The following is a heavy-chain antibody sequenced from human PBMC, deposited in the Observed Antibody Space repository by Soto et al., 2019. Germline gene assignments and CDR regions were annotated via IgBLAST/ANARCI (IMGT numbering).Heavy chain of an antibody. Sequence: GGSLRLSCSASGFTYSAYYMNWVRQAPGKGLEWVANIKDDGTRTFYADSVRGRFTISRDNAQNSLYLQMNSLRVEETAVYYCESLNWNVPVTGTWGQGTLVTVSS. D-gene: IGHD2-2*01. CDR2: IKDDGTRT. CDR1: GFTYSAYY. J-gene: IGHJ4*02. CDR3: ESLNWNVPVTGT. V-gene: IGHV3-7*03.